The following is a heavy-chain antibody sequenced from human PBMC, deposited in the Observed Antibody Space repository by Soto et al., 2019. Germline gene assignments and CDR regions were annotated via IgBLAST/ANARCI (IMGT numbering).Heavy chain of an antibody. V-gene: IGHV3-9*01. D-gene: IGHD3-16*02. CDR2: ISWNSGSI. Sequence: PGGSLRLSCAASGFTFDDYAMHWVRQAPGKGLEWVSGISWNSGSIGYADSVKGRFTISRDNAKNSLYLQMNSLRAEDTALYYCAKEKLSRSYFDYWGQGTLVTVSS. J-gene: IGHJ4*02. CDR3: AKEKLSRSYFDY. CDR1: GFTFDDYA.